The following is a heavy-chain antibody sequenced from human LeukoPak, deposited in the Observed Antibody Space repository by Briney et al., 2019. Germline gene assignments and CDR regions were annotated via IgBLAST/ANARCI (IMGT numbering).Heavy chain of an antibody. CDR1: GFTFSSYA. CDR3: ARGEVLRYFDWLPEGDAFDI. V-gene: IGHV3-30-3*01. CDR2: ISYGGSNK. D-gene: IGHD3-9*01. Sequence: GGSLRLSCAASGFTFSSYAMHWVRQAPGKGLEWVAVISYGGSNKYYADSVKGRFTISRDNSKNTLYLQMNSLRAEDTAVYYCARGEVLRYFDWLPEGDAFDIWGQGTMVTVSS. J-gene: IGHJ3*02.